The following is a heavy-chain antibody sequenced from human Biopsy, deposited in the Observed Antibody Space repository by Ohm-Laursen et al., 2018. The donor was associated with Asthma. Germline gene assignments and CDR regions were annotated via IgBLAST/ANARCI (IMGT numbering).Heavy chain of an antibody. CDR2: MNTNTGNP. CDR3: ARMISYYHEMRAPFFDY. V-gene: IGHV7-4-1*02. J-gene: IGHJ4*02. D-gene: IGHD3-22*01. CDR1: GYTLTSYG. Sequence: VSVKVSCKASGYTLTSYGMNWVRQAPGQGLEWMGWMNTNTGNPTYAQGFTGRFVFSLDTSVNTAHLQISSLKAEDTAVYYCARMISYYHEMRAPFFDYWGQGTLVTVSS.